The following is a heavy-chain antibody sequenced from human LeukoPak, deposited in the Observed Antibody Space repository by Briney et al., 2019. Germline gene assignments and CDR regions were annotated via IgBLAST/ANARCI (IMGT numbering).Heavy chain of an antibody. CDR3: ARHGGTRITLVEVFYFDN. V-gene: IGHV4-59*08. CDR1: GGSISSYY. CDR2: IYYSGST. J-gene: IGHJ4*02. D-gene: IGHD4-11*01. Sequence: KPSETLSLICTVSGGSISSYYWSWIRQPPGKGLEWIGYIYYSGSTNYNPSLKSRVTISVDTSKNQFSLKLSSVTAADTAVYYCARHGGTRITLVEVFYFDNWGQGTLVTVSS.